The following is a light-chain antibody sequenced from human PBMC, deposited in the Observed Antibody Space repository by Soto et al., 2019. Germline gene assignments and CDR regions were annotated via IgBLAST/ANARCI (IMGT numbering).Light chain of an antibody. CDR2: KAS. CDR3: YQYNSYPCT. J-gene: IGKJ1*01. Sequence: DIQMTQSPSTLSASVGDRVTITCRASQSINNWLVWYQQKPGIAPKLLMYKASNLESGVPSRSSSSGAARTVAPPISSLQHDDVVTSYCYQYNSYPCTFGPGTKVEIK. CDR1: QSINNW. V-gene: IGKV1-5*03.